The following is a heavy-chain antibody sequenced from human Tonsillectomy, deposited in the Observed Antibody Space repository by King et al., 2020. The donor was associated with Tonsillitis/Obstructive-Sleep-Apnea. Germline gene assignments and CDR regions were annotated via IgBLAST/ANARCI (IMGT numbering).Heavy chain of an antibody. J-gene: IGHJ6*03. CDR2: IYHNGDT. D-gene: IGHD3-9*01. Sequence: HLQLQESGPGLVKPSETLSLSCTVSGGSVSSSRYYWGWIRQPPGKGLEWIGTIYHNGDTYYNPSLKSRVTVSIDTSENQFSLKLTSVTAADTAVYYCARHAPDMDNYYYYMDVWGKGTTVTVSS. CDR3: ARHAPDMDNYYYYMDV. V-gene: IGHV4-39*01. CDR1: GGSVSSSRYY.